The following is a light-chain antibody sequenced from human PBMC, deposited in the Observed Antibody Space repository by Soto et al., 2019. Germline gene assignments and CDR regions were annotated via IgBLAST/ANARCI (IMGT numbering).Light chain of an antibody. V-gene: IGKV1D-12*01. CDR1: QGISSW. Sequence: DIQMTQSPSSVSASVGDRVTITCRASQGISSWLAWYQQKPGKAPKLLIYGASTLQSGVPSRFRGSESGAVFTLTISSLQPEDFATYYCQQLHSYPITFGQGTRLEIK. J-gene: IGKJ5*01. CDR2: GAS. CDR3: QQLHSYPIT.